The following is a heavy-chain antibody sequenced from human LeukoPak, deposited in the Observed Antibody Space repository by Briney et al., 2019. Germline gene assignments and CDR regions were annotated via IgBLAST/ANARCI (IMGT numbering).Heavy chain of an antibody. V-gene: IGHV3-30-3*01. J-gene: IGHJ5*02. Sequence: GGSLRLSCAASGFTFSSYAMHWVRQAPGKGLEWVAVISYDGSNKYYADSVKGRFTISRDNSKNTLYLQMNSLRAEDTAVYYCARGSKYNSGSYSQAKDWFDPWGQGTLVTVSS. CDR3: ARGSKYNSGSYSQAKDWFDP. CDR1: GFTFSSYA. D-gene: IGHD1-26*01. CDR2: ISYDGSNK.